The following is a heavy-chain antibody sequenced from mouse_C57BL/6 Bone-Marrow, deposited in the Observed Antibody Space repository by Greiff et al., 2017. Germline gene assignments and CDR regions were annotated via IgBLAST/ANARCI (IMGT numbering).Heavy chain of an antibody. CDR2: ISSGSSTI. CDR3: ARGYYVSRRLAMDY. D-gene: IGHD1-1*01. V-gene: IGHV5-17*01. CDR1: GFTFSDYG. J-gene: IGHJ4*01. Sequence: EVKLVESGGGLVKPGGSLKLSCAASGFTFSDYGMHWVRQAPEKGLEWVAYISSGSSTIYYADTVKGRFTISRDNAKNTLFLQMTSLRSEDTAMYYCARGYYVSRRLAMDYWGQGTSVTVSS.